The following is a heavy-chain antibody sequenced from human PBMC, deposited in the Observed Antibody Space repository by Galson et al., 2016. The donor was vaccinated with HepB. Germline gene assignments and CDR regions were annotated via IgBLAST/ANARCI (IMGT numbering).Heavy chain of an antibody. J-gene: IGHJ4*02. CDR2: IGIAGDT. CDR1: GFTFSTHD. D-gene: IGHD1-26*01. Sequence: PLRLSCAASGFTFSTHDMHWVRQAPGKGLEWVSHIGIAGDTYYLGSVKGRFTISRENAKNSLYLQMNSLRVEDTAVYYCAGGTYSDLDYWGQGTLVTVSS. V-gene: IGHV3-13*01. CDR3: AGGTYSDLDY.